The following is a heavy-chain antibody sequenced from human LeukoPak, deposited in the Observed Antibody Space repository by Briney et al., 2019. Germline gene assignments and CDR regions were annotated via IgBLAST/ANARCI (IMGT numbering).Heavy chain of an antibody. Sequence: WIRQPPGKGLEWVGRIKSKTDGGTTDYAAPVKGRFTFSRDDSKNTVYLQMNSLKIEDTAVYYCTATPRYCSGGNCYSDDAFDIWAQGTMVTASS. D-gene: IGHD2-15*01. CDR3: TATPRYCSGGNCYSDDAFDI. V-gene: IGHV3-15*01. J-gene: IGHJ3*02. CDR2: IKSKTDGGTT.